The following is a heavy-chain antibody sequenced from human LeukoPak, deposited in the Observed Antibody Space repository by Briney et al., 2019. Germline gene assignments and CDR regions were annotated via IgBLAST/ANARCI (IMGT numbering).Heavy chain of an antibody. Sequence: SETLCLSCTVSGDSMSGYNRGWIRQPPGKGLEWIWYIYYSGSTSYNASLKSRVTMSAGTSKNQSSLNLMSVTAADTAVYYCAGVGQMATDNFDYWGQGTLVTVSS. J-gene: IGHJ4*02. V-gene: IGHV4-59*01. CDR1: GDSMSGYN. CDR2: IYYSGST. CDR3: AGVGQMATDNFDY. D-gene: IGHD5-24*01.